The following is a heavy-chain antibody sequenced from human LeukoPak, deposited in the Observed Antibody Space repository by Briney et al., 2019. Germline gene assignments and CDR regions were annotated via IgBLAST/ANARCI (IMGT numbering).Heavy chain of an antibody. Sequence: GGSLRLSCTTFGFAFSSYSMNWVSQAPGKGLEWVSSIAPSGGSIFYADSVKGRFSISRDNAKNSLFLQMYSLGADDTAVYYCARVAGSRSPWYLDLWGRGTLVTVSS. J-gene: IGHJ2*01. CDR1: GFAFSSYS. CDR3: ARVAGSRSPWYLDL. V-gene: IGHV3-21*04. D-gene: IGHD6-19*01. CDR2: IAPSGGSI.